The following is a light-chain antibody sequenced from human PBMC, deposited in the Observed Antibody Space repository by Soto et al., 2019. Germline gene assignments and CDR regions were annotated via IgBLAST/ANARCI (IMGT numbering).Light chain of an antibody. CDR1: SSDVGGYNY. CDR3: DSYTSSRDYV. CDR2: EVS. Sequence: QSVLTQPASVSGSPGQSITISCTGTSSDVGGYNYVSWYQQQSGKAPKLIIHEVSNRPSGVSNRFSGSKSGNTASLTISGLQAEDEADYYCDSYTSSRDYVLGIGTKGT. V-gene: IGLV2-14*01. J-gene: IGLJ1*01.